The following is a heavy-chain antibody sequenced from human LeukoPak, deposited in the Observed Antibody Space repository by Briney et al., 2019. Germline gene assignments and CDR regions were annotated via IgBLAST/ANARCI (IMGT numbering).Heavy chain of an antibody. V-gene: IGHV1-69*05. D-gene: IGHD4-23*01. CDR1: GGTFSSYA. Sequence: SVKVSCKASGGTFSSYAISWVRQAPGQGLEWMGGIIPIFGTANYVQKFQGRVTITTDESTSTAYMELSSLRSEDTAVYYCAVGVVTQHPLFDYWGQGTLVTVSS. CDR2: IIPIFGTA. CDR3: AVGVVTQHPLFDY. J-gene: IGHJ4*02.